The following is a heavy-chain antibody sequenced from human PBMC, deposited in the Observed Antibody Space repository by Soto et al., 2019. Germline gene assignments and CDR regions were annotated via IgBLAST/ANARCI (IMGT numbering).Heavy chain of an antibody. J-gene: IGHJ4*02. Sequence: GGSLRLSCVASGFTFSSYGMHWVRQAPSKGLEWVAVISYDGSNKYYADPVKGRFTISRDNSKNTLYLQMNSLRAEDTAVYYCAKEIVEYYYDSSGYFDYWGQGTLVTSPQ. CDR1: GFTFSSYG. CDR3: AKEIVEYYYDSSGYFDY. CDR2: ISYDGSNK. V-gene: IGHV3-30*18. D-gene: IGHD3-22*01.